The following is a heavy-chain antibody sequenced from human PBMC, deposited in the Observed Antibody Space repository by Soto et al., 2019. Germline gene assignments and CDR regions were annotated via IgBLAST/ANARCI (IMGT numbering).Heavy chain of an antibody. CDR1: GFTVSSNY. Sequence: GGSLRLSCAASGFTVSSNYMSWVRQAPGKGLEWVSVIYSGGSTYYADSVKGRFTISRDNSKNTLYLQMNSLRAEDTAVYYCARDLIRGSTSREGYYYYGMDVWGQGTTVTVSS. CDR2: IYSGGST. V-gene: IGHV3-66*01. CDR3: ARDLIRGSTSREGYYYYGMDV. D-gene: IGHD2-2*01. J-gene: IGHJ6*02.